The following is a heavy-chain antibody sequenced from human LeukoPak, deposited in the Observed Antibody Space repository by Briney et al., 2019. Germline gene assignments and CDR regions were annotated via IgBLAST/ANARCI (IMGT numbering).Heavy chain of an antibody. CDR1: GGSFSGYY. Sequence: NPSETLSLTCAVNGGSFSGYYWSWIRQSPGKGLGWIGEIDHIGSTNYNPSLKSRVTISVDTSKNQFSLKLISVTAADTAVYYCTRRVKSLYYYYMDVWGKGTTVTVSS. CDR2: IDHIGST. V-gene: IGHV4-34*01. CDR3: TRRVKSLYYYYMDV. D-gene: IGHD3-3*01. J-gene: IGHJ6*03.